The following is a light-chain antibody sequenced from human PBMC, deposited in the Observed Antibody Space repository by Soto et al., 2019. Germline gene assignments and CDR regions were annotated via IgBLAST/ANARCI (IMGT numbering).Light chain of an antibody. J-gene: IGLJ3*02. CDR3: CSYAGSGTLV. CDR2: EVS. CDR1: SSDVGNYNL. V-gene: IGLV2-23*02. Sequence: QSALTQPASVSGSPGQSITISCTGTSSDVGNYNLVSWYQQHPGKAPKVMIFEVSKRPSGVSNRFSGSKSGNTASLTISGVQAEDEAYYYCCSYAGSGTLVFGGGTKLTVL.